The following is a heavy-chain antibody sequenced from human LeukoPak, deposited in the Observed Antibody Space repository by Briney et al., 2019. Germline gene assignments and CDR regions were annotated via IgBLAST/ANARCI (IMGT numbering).Heavy chain of an antibody. CDR2: INHSGST. CDR1: GGSFSGYY. Sequence: SETLSLTCAVYGGSFSGYYWSWIRQPPGKGLGWIGEINHSGSTNYNPSLKSRVTISVDTSKNQFSLKLSSVTAADTAVYYCARGPAATCDYWGQGTLVTVSS. V-gene: IGHV4-34*01. J-gene: IGHJ4*02. CDR3: ARGPAATCDY. D-gene: IGHD2-2*01.